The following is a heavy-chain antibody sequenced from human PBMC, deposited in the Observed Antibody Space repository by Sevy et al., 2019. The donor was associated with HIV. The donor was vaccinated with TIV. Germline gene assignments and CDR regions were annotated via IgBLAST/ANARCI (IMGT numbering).Heavy chain of an antibody. J-gene: IGHJ3*02. CDR2: ISGSGGSI. CDR1: GFTFNNYA. V-gene: IGHV3-23*01. CDR3: TRGGWGAVEI. Sequence: GGSLRLSCAASGFTFNNYAMTWVRQAPGKGLVWVSGISGSGGSIYYADSVKGRFTISRDNSKNTLSLQMKSLRAEDTAIYYCTRGGWGAVEIWGLGTMVTVSS. D-gene: IGHD7-27*01.